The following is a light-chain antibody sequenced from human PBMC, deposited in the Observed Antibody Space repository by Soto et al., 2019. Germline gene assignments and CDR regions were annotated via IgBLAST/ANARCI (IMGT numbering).Light chain of an antibody. J-gene: IGKJ1*01. V-gene: IGKV3-15*01. CDR3: LPYHTLWA. Sequence: ILMTQSPATVSVSPGESATLSCRASQNIYYNVAWYQHRPGQAPRLLLYRASTRAPGVPARFSGSGSGTEFTLTISSLQPEEFTVYSGLPYHTLWAFGQGTKVDI. CDR2: RAS. CDR1: QNIYYN.